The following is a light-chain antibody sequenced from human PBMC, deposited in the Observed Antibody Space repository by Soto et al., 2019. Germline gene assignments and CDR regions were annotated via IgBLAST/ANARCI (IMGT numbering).Light chain of an antibody. CDR2: DTS. V-gene: IGKV3-11*01. CDR1: PSVTNY. J-gene: IGKJ5*01. Sequence: EIVLTQSPATLYLSPGERATLSCTASPSVTNYLAWYQQKPGQAPRLLIFDTSIRATGIPARFSGSGSGTDFSLTISSLEPEDFAVYYCQQRGDWPAFGQGTRLEIK. CDR3: QQRGDWPA.